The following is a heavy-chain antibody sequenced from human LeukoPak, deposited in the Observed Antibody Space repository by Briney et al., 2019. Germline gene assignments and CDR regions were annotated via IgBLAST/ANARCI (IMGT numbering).Heavy chain of an antibody. CDR3: ARVLTTWWFDP. CDR1: GYSITSGYY. D-gene: IGHD4/OR15-4a*01. V-gene: IGHV4-38-2*01. CDR2: IHHTGST. Sequence: PSETLSLTCAVSGYSITSGYYWGWIRQPPGKGLEWIGSIHHTGSTYSNPSLKSRVTILVDTSKNQFSLRLKSVTAADTAMYYCARVLTTWWFDPWGQGTLVTVSS. J-gene: IGHJ5*02.